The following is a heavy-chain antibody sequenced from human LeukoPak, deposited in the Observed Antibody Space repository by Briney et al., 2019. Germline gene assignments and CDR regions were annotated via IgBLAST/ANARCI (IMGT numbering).Heavy chain of an antibody. D-gene: IGHD2-8*01. V-gene: IGHV1-18*01. CDR2: ISAYNGNT. J-gene: IGHJ6*04. CDR1: GYTFTSYG. CDR3: ARGVSTYYYYYHMDI. Sequence: GASVKVSCKASGYTFTSYGISWVRQAPGQGLEWMGWISAYNGNTNYAQKLQGRVTMTTGTSTSTAYMELRSLISDDTAVYYCARGVSTYYYYYHMDIWGKGTTVTVSS.